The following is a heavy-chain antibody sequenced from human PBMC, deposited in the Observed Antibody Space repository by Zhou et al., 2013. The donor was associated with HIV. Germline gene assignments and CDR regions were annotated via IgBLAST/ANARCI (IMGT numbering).Heavy chain of an antibody. CDR1: GGTFISYA. Sequence: QVQLLQSGAEVKKPGSSVRVSCEASGGTFISYAISWVRQAPGQGLEWMGGIIPIFHTANYAQNFQGRVTITADESTSTAYMELSSLRSEDTAVYYCARVLLTYYSESSGYYFDYWGQGTLVTVSS. J-gene: IGHJ4*02. CDR3: ARVLLTYYSESSGYYFDY. CDR2: IIPIFHTA. D-gene: IGHD3-22*01. V-gene: IGHV1-69*12.